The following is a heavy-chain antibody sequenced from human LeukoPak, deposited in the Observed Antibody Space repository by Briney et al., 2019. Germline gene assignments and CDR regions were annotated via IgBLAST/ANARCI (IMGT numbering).Heavy chain of an antibody. V-gene: IGHV3-33*01. CDR2: IWYDGSNK. J-gene: IGHJ4*02. Sequence: PGRSLRLSCAASGFTFNSYGMHWVRQAPGKGLEWVAVIWYDGSNKYYADSVKGRFTISRDNAKNSLHLQMNTLRAEDTAVYYCARERDGRFFDYWGQGTLVAVSS. D-gene: IGHD5-24*01. CDR3: ARERDGRFFDY. CDR1: GFTFNSYG.